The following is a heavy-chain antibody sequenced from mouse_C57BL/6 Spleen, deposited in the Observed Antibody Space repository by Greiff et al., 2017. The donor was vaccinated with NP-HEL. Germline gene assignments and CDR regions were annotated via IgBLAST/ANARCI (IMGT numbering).Heavy chain of an antibody. CDR2: IYPSDSET. J-gene: IGHJ2*01. CDR3: ARRILRSPTLYFDY. Sequence: QVQLQQPGAELVRPGSLVKLSCKASGYTFTSYWMDWVKQRPGQGLEWIGNIYPSDSETHYNQKFKDKATLTVDKSSSTAYMQLSSLTSEDSAVYYCARRILRSPTLYFDYWGQGTTLTVSS. CDR1: GYTFTSYW. D-gene: IGHD1-1*01. V-gene: IGHV1-61*01.